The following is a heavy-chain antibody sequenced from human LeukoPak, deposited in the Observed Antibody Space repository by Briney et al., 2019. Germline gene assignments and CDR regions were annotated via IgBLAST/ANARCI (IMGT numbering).Heavy chain of an antibody. J-gene: IGHJ4*02. V-gene: IGHV3-9*01. Sequence: GGSLRLSCAASGFTFDDYAMHWVRQAPGKGLEWVSGSSWNSGSIGYAGSVKGRFTISRDNAKNSLYLQMNSLRAEDTALYYCAKDIGDFWSGPYGYYFDYWGQGTLVTVSS. CDR1: GFTFDDYA. D-gene: IGHD3-3*01. CDR2: SSWNSGSI. CDR3: AKDIGDFWSGPYGYYFDY.